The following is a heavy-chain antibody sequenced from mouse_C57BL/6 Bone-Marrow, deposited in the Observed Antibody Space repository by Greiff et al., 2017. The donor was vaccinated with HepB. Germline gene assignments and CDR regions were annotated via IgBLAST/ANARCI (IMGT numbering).Heavy chain of an antibody. CDR3: ARGAMDY. Sequence: VQLQQSGPELVKPGASVKISCKASGYSFTGYYMNWVKQSPEKSLEWIGEFNPSTGGTTYNQKFKAKATLTVDKSSSTAYMQLKSLTSEDSAVYYCARGAMDYWGQGTSVTVSS. J-gene: IGHJ4*01. CDR1: GYSFTGYY. CDR2: FNPSTGGT. V-gene: IGHV1-42*01.